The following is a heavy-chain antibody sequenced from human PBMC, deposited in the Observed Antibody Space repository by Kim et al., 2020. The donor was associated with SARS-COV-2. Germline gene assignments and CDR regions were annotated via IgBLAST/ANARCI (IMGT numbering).Heavy chain of an antibody. CDR3: VRETPQAGYHYMDV. CDR2: IKTDGSDI. Sequence: GGSLRLSCAASGFTFSTYWMHWVRQAPGKGLVWVSRIKTDGSDIKYADSVKGRFTASRDNAKNTLFLQMNSLRAEDTAVYYCVRETPQAGYHYMDVWGKG. J-gene: IGHJ6*03. CDR1: GFTFSTYW. V-gene: IGHV3-74*01.